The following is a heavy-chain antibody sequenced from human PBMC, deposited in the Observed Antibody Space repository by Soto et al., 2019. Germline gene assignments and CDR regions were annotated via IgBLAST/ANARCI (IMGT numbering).Heavy chain of an antibody. D-gene: IGHD1-26*01. CDR2: IIPLFNVA. CDR3: GDSGSDVLGYDY. Sequence: QVQLVQSGPEVKKPGSSVKVSCEASGGTFSNFAVNWVRQAPGQGLEWVGGIIPLFNVAKYAQKFEGRVTVVADDSTSTDFMGLSSLRSADTFWYYCGDSGSDVLGYDY. CDR1: GGTFSNFA. V-gene: IGHV1-69*01. J-gene: IGHJ6*01.